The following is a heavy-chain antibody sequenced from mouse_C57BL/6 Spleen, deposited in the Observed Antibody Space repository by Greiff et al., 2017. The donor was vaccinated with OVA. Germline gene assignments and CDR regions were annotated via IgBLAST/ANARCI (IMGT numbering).Heavy chain of an antibody. V-gene: IGHV1-59*01. CDR3: ASPYYGSPSWFAY. D-gene: IGHD1-1*01. J-gene: IGHJ3*01. Sequence: QVQLQQPGAELVRPGTSVKLSCKASGYTFTSYWMHWVKQRPGQGLEWIGVIDPSDSYTNYNQKFKGKATLTVDTSSSTAYMQLSSLTSEDSAVYYCASPYYGSPSWFAYWGQGTLVTVSA. CDR1: GYTFTSYW. CDR2: IDPSDSYT.